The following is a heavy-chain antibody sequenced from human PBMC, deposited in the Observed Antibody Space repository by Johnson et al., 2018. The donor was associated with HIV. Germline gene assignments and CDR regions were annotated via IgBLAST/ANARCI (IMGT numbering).Heavy chain of an antibody. J-gene: IGHJ3*02. CDR2: IRYDGSNK. V-gene: IGHV3-30*02. CDR3: AKDSEVSGYPPDAFDI. CDR1: GFTFSSYG. Sequence: QVQVVESGGGVVQPGGSLRLSCAASGFTFSSYGMHWVRQAPGKGLEWVAFIRYDGSNKYYADSVKGRFTISRDNSKNTLYLQMNSLRAEDTAVYYCAKDSEVSGYPPDAFDIWGQGTMVTVSS. D-gene: IGHD3-3*01.